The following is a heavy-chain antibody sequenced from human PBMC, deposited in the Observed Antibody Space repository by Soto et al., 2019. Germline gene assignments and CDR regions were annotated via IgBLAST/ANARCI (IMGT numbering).Heavy chain of an antibody. D-gene: IGHD2-21*01. Sequence: EVQLVESGGGLVQPGGSLRLSCAASGFTFSTYWMQWVRQAPGKGLVWVSHIKSDGSSASYADSVKGRFTISRDNTKNTLYLRMDSLRVEDTAVYYCARGSVAFYYWGQGTLVTVSS. CDR2: IKSDGSSA. CDR1: GFTFSTYW. V-gene: IGHV3-74*01. CDR3: ARGSVAFYY. J-gene: IGHJ4*02.